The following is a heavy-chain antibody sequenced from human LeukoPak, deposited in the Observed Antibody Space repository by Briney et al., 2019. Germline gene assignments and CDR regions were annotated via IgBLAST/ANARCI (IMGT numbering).Heavy chain of an antibody. Sequence: GASVKVSCKASGYTFTSYDINWVRQATGQGLEWMGWMNPNSGNTGYAQKFQGRVTMTRNTSISTAYTELSSLRSEDTAVYYCARDGSAAAGDPDYYYYYYMDVWGKGTTVTISS. D-gene: IGHD6-13*01. CDR3: ARDGSAAAGDPDYYYYYYMDV. CDR2: MNPNSGNT. CDR1: GYTFTSYD. V-gene: IGHV1-8*01. J-gene: IGHJ6*03.